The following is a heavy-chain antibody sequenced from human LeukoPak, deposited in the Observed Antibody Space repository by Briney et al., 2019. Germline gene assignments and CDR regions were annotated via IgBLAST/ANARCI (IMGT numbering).Heavy chain of an antibody. CDR2: TIPILGIA. CDR1: GGTFSSYT. J-gene: IGHJ6*02. D-gene: IGHD3-3*01. Sequence: SVKVSCKASGGTFSSYTISWVRQAPGQGLEWMGRTIPILGIANYAQEFQGRVTITADKSTSTAYMELSSLRSEDTAVYYCASEYEFYGMDVWGQGTTVTVSS. CDR3: ASEYEFYGMDV. V-gene: IGHV1-69*02.